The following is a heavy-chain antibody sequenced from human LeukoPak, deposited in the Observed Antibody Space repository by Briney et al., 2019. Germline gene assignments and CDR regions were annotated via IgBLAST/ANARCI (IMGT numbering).Heavy chain of an antibody. V-gene: IGHV4-30-4*01. Sequence: PSETLSLTCTVSGGSITSGDYYWSWIRQPPGKGLEWIGYIYYSGSTYYNPSLKSRVTISVDTSKNQFSLKLTSVTAADTAVYYCARVRGHVFHGSGWPYYFDYWGQGTLVTVSS. CDR1: GGSITSGDYY. D-gene: IGHD6-19*01. CDR2: IYYSGST. CDR3: ARVRGHVFHGSGWPYYFDY. J-gene: IGHJ4*02.